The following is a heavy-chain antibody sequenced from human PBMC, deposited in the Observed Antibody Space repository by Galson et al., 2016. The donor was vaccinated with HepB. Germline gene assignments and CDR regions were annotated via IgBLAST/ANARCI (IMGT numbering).Heavy chain of an antibody. V-gene: IGHV1-3*01. CDR3: ARVREYDCHDILAGRGRHGMDV. J-gene: IGHJ6*02. D-gene: IGHD3-9*01. CDR1: GYHFDSYS. Sequence: SVKVSCKASGYHFDSYSMHWVRQAPGQGLEWMGYINAAKGDTKYSQRFHGRLTITGDRSASTAYMELSSLRSEDTAIYFCARVREYDCHDILAGRGRHGMDVWGQGTMVSVSS. CDR2: INAAKGDT.